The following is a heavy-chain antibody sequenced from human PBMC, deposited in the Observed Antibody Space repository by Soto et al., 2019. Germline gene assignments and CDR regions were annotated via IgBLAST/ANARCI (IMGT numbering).Heavy chain of an antibody. J-gene: IGHJ4*02. CDR3: AKDGRGSGSHYNSFGY. CDR2: IYSTGTT. CDR1: GFTVGNNY. D-gene: IGHD3-10*01. V-gene: IGHV3-53*01. Sequence: EVQLVESGGGLIQPGGSLKLSCAASGFTVGNNYMSWVRQAPGKGLEWVSLIYSTGTTNYAYSVKGRFTVSRDNAKNTRYLQMNSLRAEDTAVYYCAKDGRGSGSHYNSFGYWGQGTLVTVSS.